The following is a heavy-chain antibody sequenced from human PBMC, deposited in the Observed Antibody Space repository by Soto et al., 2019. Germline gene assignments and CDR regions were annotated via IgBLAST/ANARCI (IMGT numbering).Heavy chain of an antibody. V-gene: IGHV3-11*06. Sequence: QVKLVDSGGDLVKPAGSLRLSCAASGFTFSDYYMSWIRQAPGKGLEWVSYISGSGSYTNYADSVKGRFTISRDNAKKSLSLQMNSLRPEDTAVYYCARVLRVYDWLPQGAFDIWCQGTMVTVSS. CDR3: ARVLRVYDWLPQGAFDI. D-gene: IGHD3-9*01. J-gene: IGHJ3*02. CDR2: ISGSGSYT. CDR1: GFTFSDYY.